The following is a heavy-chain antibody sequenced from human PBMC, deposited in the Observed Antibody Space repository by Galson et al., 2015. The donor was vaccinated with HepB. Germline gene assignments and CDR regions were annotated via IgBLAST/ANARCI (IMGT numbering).Heavy chain of an antibody. V-gene: IGHV1-69*13. CDR2: IIPLFGSA. CDR3: ARQHDTSGYYPY. D-gene: IGHD3-22*01. J-gene: IGHJ1*01. CDR1: GVTFSNYA. Sequence: SVKVSCKASGVTFSNYAISWLRQAPGLGLEWMGGIIPLFGSANYAQKLQGRVTITADESTSTTYMELRSLRSEDTALYYCARQHDTSGYYPYWGQGTLVTVSS.